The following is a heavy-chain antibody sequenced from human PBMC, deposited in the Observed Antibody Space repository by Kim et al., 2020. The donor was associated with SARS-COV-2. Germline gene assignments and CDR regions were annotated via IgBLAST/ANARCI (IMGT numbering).Heavy chain of an antibody. CDR3: ARDLGAGITMVRGVIRGGYYFDY. CDR1: GYTFTSYY. J-gene: IGHJ4*02. CDR2: INPSGGST. V-gene: IGHV1-46*01. Sequence: ASVKVSCKASGYTFTSYYMHWVRQAPGQGLEWMGIINPSGGSTSYAQKFQGRVTMTRDTSTSTVYMELSSLRSEDTAVYYCARDLGAGITMVRGVIRGGYYFDYWGQGTLVTVSS. D-gene: IGHD3-10*01.